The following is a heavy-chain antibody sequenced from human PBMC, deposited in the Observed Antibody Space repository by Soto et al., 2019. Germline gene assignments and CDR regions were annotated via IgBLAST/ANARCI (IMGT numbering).Heavy chain of an antibody. Sequence: EVQLLESGGGLVQAGGSLRVSCAASGFTFSSCAMGWVRQAPGKGLEWVSSISVNGGSTYYADSVKGRFTISRDKSKNILYLHMISLRAEDTAVYYCAKERNSWYSSGSDSWGQGTLVTVSS. J-gene: IGHJ4*02. V-gene: IGHV3-23*01. CDR2: ISVNGGST. D-gene: IGHD2-15*01. CDR3: AKERNSWYSSGSDS. CDR1: GFTFSSCA.